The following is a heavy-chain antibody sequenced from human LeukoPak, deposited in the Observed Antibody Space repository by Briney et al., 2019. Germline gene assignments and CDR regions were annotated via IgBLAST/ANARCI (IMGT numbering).Heavy chain of an antibody. CDR3: ARDSPKWYSSSWAGSLVIKFDY. V-gene: IGHV3-48*03. CDR2: ISSSGSTI. CDR1: GFTFSSYE. J-gene: IGHJ4*02. D-gene: IGHD6-13*01. Sequence: GGSLRLSCAASGFTFSSYEMNWVRQAPGKGLEWVSYISSSGSTIYYADSVKGRFTISRDNAKNSLYLQMNSLRAEDTAVYYCARDSPKWYSSSWAGSLVIKFDYWGQGTLVTVSS.